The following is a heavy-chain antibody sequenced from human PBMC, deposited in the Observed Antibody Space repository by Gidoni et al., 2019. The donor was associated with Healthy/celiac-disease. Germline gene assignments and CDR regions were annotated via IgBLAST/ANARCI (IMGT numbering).Heavy chain of an antibody. V-gene: IGHV4-39*01. CDR2: IYYSGSP. CDR1: GGSISSSSYY. J-gene: IGHJ2*01. Sequence: QLHLQESGPGLVKPSATLSLTCTVSGGSISSSSYYWGWIRQPPGKGLEWIGSIYYSGSPYYNPSLKSRVTISVDTSKNQFSLKLSSVTAADTAVYYCARLYSSGWYDWYFDLWGRGTLVTVSS. CDR3: ARLYSSGWYDWYFDL. D-gene: IGHD6-19*01.